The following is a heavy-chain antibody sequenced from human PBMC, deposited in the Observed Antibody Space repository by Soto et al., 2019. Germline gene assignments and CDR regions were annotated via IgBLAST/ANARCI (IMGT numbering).Heavy chain of an antibody. D-gene: IGHD2-8*02. CDR3: ARVDCTGINCRPYYYYDMDV. V-gene: IGHV3-33*01. CDR1: GFTFNTYG. CDR2: IWYDGSQK. Sequence: PGGSLRLSCAASGFTFNTYGMNWVRQAPGKGLEWVAVIWYDGSQKYYADSVKGRFTVSRDNSKNTLYLQMSSLRVEDTAVYFCARVDCTGINCRPYYYYDMDVWGQGTTVTVSS. J-gene: IGHJ6*02.